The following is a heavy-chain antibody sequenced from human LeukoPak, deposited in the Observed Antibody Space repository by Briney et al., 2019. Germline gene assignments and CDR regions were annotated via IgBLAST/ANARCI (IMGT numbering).Heavy chain of an antibody. V-gene: IGHV4-59*01. D-gene: IGHD3-22*01. CDR2: IHYSGST. CDR1: GGSISSYY. CDR3: ARSYYDSSGYYLDAFDI. J-gene: IGHJ3*02. Sequence: PSETLSLTCTVSGGSISSYYWSWIRQPPEKGLEWIGYIHYSGSTNYNPSLKSRVTISVDTSKNQFSLKLSSVTAADTAVYYCARSYYDSSGYYLDAFDIWGQGTMVTVSS.